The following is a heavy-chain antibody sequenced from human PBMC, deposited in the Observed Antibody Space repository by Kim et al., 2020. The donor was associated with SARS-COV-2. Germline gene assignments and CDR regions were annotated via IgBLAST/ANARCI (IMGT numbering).Heavy chain of an antibody. J-gene: IGHJ3*02. CDR1: GFTFSSYA. V-gene: IGHV3-23*01. CDR3: AKDTIYNWNDGGGAFDI. Sequence: GGSLRLSCAASGFTFSSYAMSWVRQAPGKGLEWVSAISGSGGSTYYADSVKGRFTISRDNSKNTLYLQMNSLRAEDTAVYYCAKDTIYNWNDGGGAFDIWGQGTMVTVSS. D-gene: IGHD1-20*01. CDR2: ISGSGGST.